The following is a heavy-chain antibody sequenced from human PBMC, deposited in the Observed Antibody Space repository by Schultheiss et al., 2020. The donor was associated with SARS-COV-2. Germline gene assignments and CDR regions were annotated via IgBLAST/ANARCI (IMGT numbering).Heavy chain of an antibody. CDR3: ASSPGGYDSSGYGFDY. CDR1: GGSISNYY. CDR2: IYYSGST. V-gene: IGHV4-59*08. J-gene: IGHJ4*02. Sequence: SETLSLTCTVPGGSISNYYWSWIRQPPGKGLEWIGYIYYSGSTYYNPSLKSRVTISVDTSKNQFSLKLSSVTAADTAVYYCASSPGGYDSSGYGFDYWGQGTLVTVSS. D-gene: IGHD3-22*01.